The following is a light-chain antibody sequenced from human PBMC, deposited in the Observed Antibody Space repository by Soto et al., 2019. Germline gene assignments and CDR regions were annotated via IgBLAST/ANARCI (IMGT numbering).Light chain of an antibody. J-gene: IGKJ1*01. Sequence: DIQMTQSPSSLSASVGDRVTITCRASQGISNFLAWHQQKPGKVPKLLIYAASTLQSGVPSRFSGSGSGTDFTLTITSLQPDDVATYYCQKYNSAPWTFGRWTKVEIK. CDR1: QGISNF. CDR3: QKYNSAPWT. CDR2: AAS. V-gene: IGKV1-27*01.